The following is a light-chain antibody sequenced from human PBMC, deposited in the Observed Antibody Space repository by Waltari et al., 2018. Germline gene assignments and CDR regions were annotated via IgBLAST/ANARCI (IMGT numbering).Light chain of an antibody. CDR2: LNSDGSH. CDR1: SGHSSYA. Sequence: QPVLTQSPSASASLGASVKLTCTLCSGHSSYAIAWHQQQQGKAPRYLMRLNSDGSHSKRDVIHDRVSGYISGAERYLTSPNLQSEDEADYNWQTGENGIVLFGGGTRLTVL. CDR3: QTGENGIVL. J-gene: IGLJ2*01. V-gene: IGLV4-69*01.